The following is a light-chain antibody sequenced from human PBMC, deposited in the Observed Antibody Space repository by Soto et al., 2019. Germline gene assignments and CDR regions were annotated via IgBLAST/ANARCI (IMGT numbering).Light chain of an antibody. CDR1: QSVSSY. CDR2: DAS. Sequence: EIVLTQSPATLSLSPGPRATLSCRASQSVSSYVAWYQQKPGQAPRLLIYDASNRATGIPARFSGSGSGADLTLSIRSLGREDFSVSDCQQRSTWPPFGQGTRLEI. V-gene: IGKV3-11*01. CDR3: QQRSTWPP. J-gene: IGKJ5*01.